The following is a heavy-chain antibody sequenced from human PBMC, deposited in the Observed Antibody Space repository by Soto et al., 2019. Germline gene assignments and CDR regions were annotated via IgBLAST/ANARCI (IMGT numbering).Heavy chain of an antibody. CDR1: GFTFSSYG. CDR3: AKDLLRLGRPLDY. Sequence: SLRLSCAASGFTFSSYGMHWVRQAPGKGLEWVAVISYDGSNKYYADSVKGRFTISRDNSKNTLYLQMNSLRAEDTAVYYCAKDLLRLGRPLDYWGQGTLVTVSS. CDR2: ISYDGSNK. J-gene: IGHJ4*02. V-gene: IGHV3-30*18. D-gene: IGHD3-9*01.